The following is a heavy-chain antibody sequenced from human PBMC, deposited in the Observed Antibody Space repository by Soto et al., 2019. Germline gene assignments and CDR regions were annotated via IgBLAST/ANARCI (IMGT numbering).Heavy chain of an antibody. CDR3: ARGGMVIIPTAKAFDY. CDR1: GGSISSYF. V-gene: IGHV4-4*07. J-gene: IGHJ4*02. CDR2: IYASGST. D-gene: IGHD1-1*01. Sequence: SETLSLTCTVSGGSISSYFWSWIRQSPGKGLEWIGRIYASGSTNYNPSLKSRVTMSVATSKNQFSLKLTSVTAADTATYYCARGGMVIIPTAKAFDYWGQGTLVTVYS.